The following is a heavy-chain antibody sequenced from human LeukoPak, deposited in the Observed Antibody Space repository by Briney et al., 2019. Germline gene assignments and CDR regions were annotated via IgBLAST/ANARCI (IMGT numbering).Heavy chain of an antibody. CDR3: ARVLSREGYFDY. CDR1: GYTFTNYG. V-gene: IGHV1-18*01. D-gene: IGHD5-24*01. J-gene: IGHJ4*02. CDR2: ISGYNGDI. Sequence: ASVKVSCKASGYTFTNYGINWVRQAPGQGLERMGWISGYNGDINYAQRLQGRVTMTTDTSTSTAYIELRSLSSDDTAVYYCARVLSREGYFDYWGQGTLVTVSS.